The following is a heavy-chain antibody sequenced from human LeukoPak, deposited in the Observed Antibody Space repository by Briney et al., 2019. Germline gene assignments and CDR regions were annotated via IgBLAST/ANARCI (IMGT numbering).Heavy chain of an antibody. CDR1: GGTFSSYA. CDR2: IIPIFGTA. D-gene: IGHD5-12*01. CDR3: ARDKFGGYGDNWFDP. Sequence: ASVKVSCKASGGTFSSYAISWVRQAPGQGLEWMGRIIPIFGTANYAQKFRGRVTITTDESTSTAYMELSSLRSEDTAVYYCARDKFGGYGDNWFDPWGQGTLVTVSS. V-gene: IGHV1-69*05. J-gene: IGHJ5*02.